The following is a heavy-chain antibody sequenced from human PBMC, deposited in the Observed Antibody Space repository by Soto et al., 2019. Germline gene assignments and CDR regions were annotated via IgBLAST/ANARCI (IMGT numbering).Heavy chain of an antibody. CDR3: ARPQSYMATRNNDAFYI. CDR1: GYSFNMYW. CDR2: IYPGDSDT. Sequence: GESLKISCNGSGYSFNMYWIAWVRQMPGQGPEWMGIIYPGDSDTTYSSSFQGQATISADKTTSTVYLQLSSLKASDTAMYYCARPQSYMATRNNDAFYIWGQGTTVPV. J-gene: IGHJ3*02. D-gene: IGHD5-12*01. V-gene: IGHV5-51*01.